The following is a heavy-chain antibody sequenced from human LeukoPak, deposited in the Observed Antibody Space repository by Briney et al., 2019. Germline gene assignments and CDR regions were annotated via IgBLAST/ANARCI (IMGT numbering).Heavy chain of an antibody. J-gene: IGHJ5*02. CDR3: ARAYSSSWYFNWFDP. CDR1: GYSISSGYY. V-gene: IGHV4-38-2*02. D-gene: IGHD6-13*01. CDR2: IYPSGTT. Sequence: SETLSLTCTVSGYSISSGYYWGWIRQPPGKGLEWIGYIYPSGTTYYNPSLKTRVTISVDTSKNQFSLKLSSVTAADTAVYFCARAYSSSWYFNWFDPWGQGTLVTVSS.